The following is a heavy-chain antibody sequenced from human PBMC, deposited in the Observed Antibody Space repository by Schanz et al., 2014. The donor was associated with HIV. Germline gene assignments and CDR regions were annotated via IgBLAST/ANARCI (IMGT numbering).Heavy chain of an antibody. CDR1: GFTFSSYG. D-gene: IGHD3-10*01. V-gene: IGHV3-30*18. CDR2: ISHDGGNK. CDR3: AKEWYYGSGSMDYGLDV. J-gene: IGHJ6*02. Sequence: QVQLVESGGGVVQPGRSLRLSCAVSGFTFSSYGMHWVRQAPGKGLEWVAVISHDGGNKHYGDSVKGRFTISRDNSENTVYLQMNSLRAEDTAVYYCAKEWYYGSGSMDYGLDVWGQGTTVTVSS.